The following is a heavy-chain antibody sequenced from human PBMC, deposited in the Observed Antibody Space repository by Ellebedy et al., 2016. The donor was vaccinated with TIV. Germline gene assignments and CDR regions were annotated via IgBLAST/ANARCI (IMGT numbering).Heavy chain of an antibody. CDR2: VSPYDGNT. CDR1: GYTLMSYG. V-gene: IGHV1-18*01. Sequence: AASVKVSCKASGYTLMSYGICWVRQAPGQGLEWMGWVSPYDGNTNYAQKFQGRVTITIDTFTGTGYMELRNLRSDDTAVYFCARGFRYGSGRWPLDYWGQGTLVTVSS. D-gene: IGHD4-23*01. J-gene: IGHJ4*02. CDR3: ARGFRYGSGRWPLDY.